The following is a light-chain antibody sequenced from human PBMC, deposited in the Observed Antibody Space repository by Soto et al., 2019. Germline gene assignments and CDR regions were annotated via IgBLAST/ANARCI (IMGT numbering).Light chain of an antibody. J-gene: IGLJ2*01. CDR3: NLYAGNNNVV. Sequence: QSALTQPPSASGSPGQSVTISCTGTSSDVGGYNYVSWYQQHPGKAPKLMIYEVSKRPSGVPDRFSGSKSGNTASLTVSGLQAEDEADYYCNLYAGNNNVVFGGGTKVTVL. CDR2: EVS. CDR1: SSDVGGYNY. V-gene: IGLV2-8*01.